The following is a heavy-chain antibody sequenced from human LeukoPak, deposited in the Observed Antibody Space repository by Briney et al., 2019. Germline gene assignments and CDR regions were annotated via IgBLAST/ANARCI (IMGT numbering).Heavy chain of an antibody. CDR2: ISRTSSYI. CDR1: GFTFSSYN. J-gene: IGHJ4*02. V-gene: IGHV3-21*01. CDR3: ARVLQTDCSGGSCYSGLDY. D-gene: IGHD2-15*01. Sequence: AGGSLRLSCAASGFTFSSYNMNWVRQAPGKGLEWVSSISRTSSYIYYADSVKGRFTISRDNAQNSLYLQMNSLRVEDTAVYYCARVLQTDCSGGSCYSGLDYWGQGTLVTVSS.